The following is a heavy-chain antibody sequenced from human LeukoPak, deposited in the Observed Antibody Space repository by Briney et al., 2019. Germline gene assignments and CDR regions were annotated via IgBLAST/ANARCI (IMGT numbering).Heavy chain of an antibody. CDR1: GGSISSYY. J-gene: IGHJ5*02. V-gene: IGHV4-59*01. CDR2: IYYIGST. Sequence: SETLSPTCTVSGGSISSYYCNWIRQPPGKGLEWIGYIYYIGSTNYNPSLKSRVTISVETPKNQFSLKLNSVTAADTAVYYCATGAGGWFDPWGQGTLVTVSS. CDR3: ATGAGGWFDP.